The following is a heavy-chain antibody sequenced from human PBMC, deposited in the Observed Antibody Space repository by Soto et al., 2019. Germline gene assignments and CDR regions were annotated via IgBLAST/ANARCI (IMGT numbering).Heavy chain of an antibody. D-gene: IGHD6-19*01. CDR2: IYTSGST. CDR3: AREGRIGWKPPRSIAVAGGGFDP. V-gene: IGHV4-4*07. J-gene: IGHJ5*02. CDR1: GGSISSYY. Sequence: PSETLSLTCTVSGGSISSYYWSWIRQPAGKGLEWIGRIYTSGSTNYNPSLKSRVTMSVDTSKNQFSLKLSSVTAADTAVYYCAREGRIGWKPPRSIAVAGGGFDPWGQGTLVTVSS.